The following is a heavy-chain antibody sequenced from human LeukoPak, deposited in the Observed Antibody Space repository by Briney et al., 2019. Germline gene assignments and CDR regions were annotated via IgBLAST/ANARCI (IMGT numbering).Heavy chain of an antibody. J-gene: IGHJ4*02. Sequence: SVKVSCKASGGTFSSYAISWVRQAPGQGLEWMGGIIPIFGTANYAQKFQGRVTITADESTSTAYMELSSLRSEDTAVYYCARAHVGSGWYWYSGSYQPYFDYWGQGTLVTVSS. CDR3: ARAHVGSGWYWYSGSYQPYFDY. CDR2: IIPIFGTA. V-gene: IGHV1-69*01. CDR1: GGTFSSYA. D-gene: IGHD1-26*01.